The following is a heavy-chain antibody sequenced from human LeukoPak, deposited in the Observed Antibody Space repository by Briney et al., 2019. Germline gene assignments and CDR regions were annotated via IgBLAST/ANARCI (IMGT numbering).Heavy chain of an antibody. CDR3: ARQKILDDNYDSSGYYVDQ. CDR1: KASIISSSYY. Sequence: SETLSLTCSGSKASIISSSYYWGWIRQPPGKGLEWIWSIYYRGRTYYNPSLKIRVTISADTSKNQFSLNLNSVTASDTAVYYCARQKILDDNYDSSGYYVDQWGQGSLVTVSS. D-gene: IGHD3-22*01. J-gene: IGHJ4*02. V-gene: IGHV4-39*01. CDR2: IYYRGRT.